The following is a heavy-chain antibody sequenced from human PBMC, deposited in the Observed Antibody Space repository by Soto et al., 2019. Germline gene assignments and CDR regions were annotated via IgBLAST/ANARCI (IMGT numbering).Heavy chain of an antibody. CDR3: AIGYSAYPVPDY. CDR1: GGSISSHY. J-gene: IGHJ4*02. V-gene: IGHV4-59*11. CDR2: IYYSVNT. D-gene: IGHD5-12*01. Sequence: QVQLQESGPGLLKASETLSLTCDVSGGSISSHYWSWIRQPPGKGLEWIGYIYYSVNTKYYPSLKSRVTTSLDAPKNQYSLNLSSATAADTAVYYCAIGYSAYPVPDYWAKGPLVAASS.